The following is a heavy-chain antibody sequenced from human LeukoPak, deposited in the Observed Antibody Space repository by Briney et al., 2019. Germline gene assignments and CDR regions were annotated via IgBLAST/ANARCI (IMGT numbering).Heavy chain of an antibody. CDR1: GYSISSGYY. CDR2: IYYTGST. Sequence: PSETLSLTCTVSGYSISSGYYWGWIRQPPGKGLEWIGSIYYTGSTYNSPSLKSRVAMSIDTSMNQFSLTLSSGTAADTAIYYCARDYYGSRAFYDRNWFDPWGQGTLVTVSS. J-gene: IGHJ5*02. D-gene: IGHD3-10*01. CDR3: ARDYYGSRAFYDRNWFDP. V-gene: IGHV4-38-2*02.